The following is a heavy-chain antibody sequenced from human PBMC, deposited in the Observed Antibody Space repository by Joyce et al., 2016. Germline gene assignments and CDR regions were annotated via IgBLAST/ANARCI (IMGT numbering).Heavy chain of an antibody. Sequence: QVQLVQSGPEVKKPVSSVKVSCKASGGTFNNFTNYGFNWLRQAPGKGLGWMVVILPFFTTPYYAQKFQGRVTFTADESTSTVYMELSSLRAYDTAVYFCAKGAIVARRKKSYFDSWGQGTLVTVSS. CDR3: AKGAIVARRKKSYFDS. V-gene: IGHV1-69*12. CDR1: GGTFNNFTNYG. J-gene: IGHJ4*02. D-gene: IGHD5-12*01. CDR2: ILPFFTTP.